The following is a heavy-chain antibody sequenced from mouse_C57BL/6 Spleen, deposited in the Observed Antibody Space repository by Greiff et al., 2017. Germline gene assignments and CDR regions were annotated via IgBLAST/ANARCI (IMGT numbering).Heavy chain of an antibody. CDR2: ISSGGDYI. Sequence: EVMLVESGEGLVKPGGSLKLSCAASGFTFSSYAMSWVRQTPEKRLEWVAYISSGGDYIYSADTVKGRFTISRDNARNTLYLQMSSLKSEDTAMYYCTRGGELTGTSNYAMDYWGQGTSVTVSS. CDR1: GFTFSSYA. D-gene: IGHD4-1*01. V-gene: IGHV5-9-1*02. CDR3: TRGGELTGTSNYAMDY. J-gene: IGHJ4*01.